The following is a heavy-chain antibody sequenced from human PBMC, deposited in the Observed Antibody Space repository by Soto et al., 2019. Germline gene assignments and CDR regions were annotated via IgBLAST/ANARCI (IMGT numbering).Heavy chain of an antibody. CDR2: IYYSGST. Sequence: SETLSLTCTVSGGSISSGGYYWSWIRQHPGKGLEWIGYIYYSGSTYYNPSLKSRVTISVDTSKNQFSLKLSSVTAADTAVYYCAREPPGEQQLRNYGMDVWGQGTTVTVSS. CDR1: GGSISSGGYY. V-gene: IGHV4-31*03. J-gene: IGHJ6*02. CDR3: AREPPGEQQLRNYGMDV. D-gene: IGHD6-13*01.